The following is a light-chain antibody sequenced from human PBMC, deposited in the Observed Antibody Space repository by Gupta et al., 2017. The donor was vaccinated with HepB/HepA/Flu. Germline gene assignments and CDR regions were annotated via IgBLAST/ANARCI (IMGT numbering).Light chain of an antibody. Sequence: DIQMTQSPSSLSASVRDRVTITCRASQSISNSLYWYQQKPGQAPKLLIYGASTLQTGVPSRFSGSGSGTXFTLTIXRLQPEDFAIYYCQHSDSTPSTFGXGTKVESK. J-gene: IGKJ1*01. CDR3: QHSDSTPST. CDR2: GAS. CDR1: QSISNS. V-gene: IGKV1-39*01.